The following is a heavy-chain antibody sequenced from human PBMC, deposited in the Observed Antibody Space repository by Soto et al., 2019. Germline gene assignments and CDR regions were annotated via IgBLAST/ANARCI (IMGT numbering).Heavy chain of an antibody. D-gene: IGHD3-10*01. V-gene: IGHV3-33*01. CDR3: ARDDEYSGNGMDV. J-gene: IGHJ6*04. Sequence: QVQLVESGGGVVQPGRSLRLSCAASEFTFSNYGMHWVRQAPGKGLEWVAVILNDGSNRYHADSVKDRFTISRDNSKNTLSLQMNSLRAEDTAVYYCARDDEYSGNGMDVWGKGTTVTVSP. CDR1: EFTFSNYG. CDR2: ILNDGSNR.